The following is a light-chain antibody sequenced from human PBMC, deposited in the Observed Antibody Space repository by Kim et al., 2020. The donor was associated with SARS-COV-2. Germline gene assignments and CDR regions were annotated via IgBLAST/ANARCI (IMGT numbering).Light chain of an antibody. CDR2: EVT. V-gene: IGLV2-8*01. Sequence: GQSVTIACTGTRSDVGGYNYVSWYQQHPDKAPKLMIYEVTKRPSGVPDRFSGSKSGSTASLTVSGLQAEDEADYYCSSYAGSNNYVFGTGTKVTVL. CDR1: RSDVGGYNY. J-gene: IGLJ1*01. CDR3: SSYAGSNNYV.